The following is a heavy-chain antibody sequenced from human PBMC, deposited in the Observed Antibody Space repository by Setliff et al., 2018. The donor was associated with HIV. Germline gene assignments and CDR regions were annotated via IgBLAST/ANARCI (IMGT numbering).Heavy chain of an antibody. CDR1: GFSFGDFA. V-gene: IGHV3-48*03. D-gene: IGHD3-10*01. Sequence: GGSLRLSCTASGFSFGDFALNWVRQAPGKGLEWVSYISSGSVNIFYADSVKGRFTISRDNAKNSLYLQMNSLRAEDTAIYYCARGSLRGVLALGMDVWGQGTTVTVSS. CDR3: ARGSLRGVLALGMDV. CDR2: ISSGSVNI. J-gene: IGHJ6*02.